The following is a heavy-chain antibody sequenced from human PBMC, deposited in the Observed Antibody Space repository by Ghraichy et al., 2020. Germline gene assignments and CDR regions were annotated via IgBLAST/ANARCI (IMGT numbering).Heavy chain of an antibody. J-gene: IGHJ4*02. Sequence: SETLSLTCTVSGGTISSSSYYWGWIRQPTGKGLEWIGSIYYSGTTYYNSSLKSRVTISVDTSKNQFSLKLSSVTAADTAVYYCARVLDIVVVPAATTTDIVDYWSQGTLVTVSS. CDR3: ARVLDIVVVPAATTTDIVDY. V-gene: IGHV4-39*01. CDR2: IYYSGTT. D-gene: IGHD2-2*01. CDR1: GGTISSSSYY.